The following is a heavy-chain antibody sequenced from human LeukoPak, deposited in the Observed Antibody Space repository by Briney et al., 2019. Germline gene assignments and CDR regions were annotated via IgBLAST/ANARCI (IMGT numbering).Heavy chain of an antibody. V-gene: IGHV6-1*01. J-gene: IGHJ5*02. CDR2: TYYRSTWYN. D-gene: IGHD2-2*01. Sequence: SQTLSLTCAISGDSVSSNSVTWNWIRQPPSRGLEWLGRTYYRSTWYNDYAVSVRGRITVNPDTSKNQFSLHLNSVTPEDTAVYYCARRLTQYDCFDPWGQGILVTVSS. CDR1: GDSVSSNSVT. CDR3: ARRLTQYDCFDP.